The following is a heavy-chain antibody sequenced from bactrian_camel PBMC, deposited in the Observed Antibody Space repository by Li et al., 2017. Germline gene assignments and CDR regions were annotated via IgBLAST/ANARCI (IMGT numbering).Heavy chain of an antibody. J-gene: IGHJ4*01. V-gene: IGHV3S6*01. D-gene: IGHD2*01. CDR1: GYTDNSRFC. CDR3: AASFVPISSAGYCYTLDY. CDR2: IENDGRI. Sequence: HVQLVESGGGSVQAGMSLRLSCTGPGYTDNSRFCMAWFRQAPGNEREGVASIENDGRIKYTDFVKGRFTISKDTAKNTLYLQMNSLKPEDTAMYYCAASFVPISSAGYCYTLDYWGQGTQVTVS.